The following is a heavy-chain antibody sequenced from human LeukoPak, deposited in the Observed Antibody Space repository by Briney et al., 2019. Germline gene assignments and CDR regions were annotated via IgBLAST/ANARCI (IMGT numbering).Heavy chain of an antibody. D-gene: IGHD2-15*01. V-gene: IGHV3-66*02. CDR2: IYSGGST. CDR1: GFTVSSNY. CDR3: ARDLKDIVVVVPTAPGGAFDI. J-gene: IGHJ6*04. Sequence: GGSLRLSCAASGFTVSSNYMSWVRQAPGKGLEWVSVIYSGGSTYYADSVKGRFTISRDNSKNTLYLQMNSLRAEDTAVYYCARDLKDIVVVVPTAPGGAFDIWGKGTTVTVSS.